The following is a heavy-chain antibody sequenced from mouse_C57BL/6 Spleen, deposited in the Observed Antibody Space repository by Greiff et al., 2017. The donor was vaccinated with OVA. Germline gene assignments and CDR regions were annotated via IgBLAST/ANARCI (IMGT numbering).Heavy chain of an antibody. CDR3: ARLLLRDYYAMDY. J-gene: IGHJ4*01. CDR2: IWSGGST. D-gene: IGHD1-1*01. Sequence: VQLQQSGPGLVQPSQSLSITCTVSGFSLTSYGVHWVRQSPGKGLEWLGVIWSGGSTDYNAAFISRLSISKDNSKSQVFFKMNSLQADDTAIYYCARLLLRDYYAMDYWGQGTSVTVSS. V-gene: IGHV2-2*01. CDR1: GFSLTSYG.